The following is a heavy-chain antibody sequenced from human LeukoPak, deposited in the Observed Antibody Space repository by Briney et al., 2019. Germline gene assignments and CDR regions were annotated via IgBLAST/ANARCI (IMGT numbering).Heavy chain of an antibody. Sequence: SETLSLTCTVSGGSISSYYWSWFRQPPGKGLEWIGYIYYSGSTNYNPSLKSRVTISVDTSKNQFSLKLSSVTAADTAVYYCARSYCSSTSCYAGYWGQGTLVTVSS. D-gene: IGHD2-2*01. CDR3: ARSYCSSTSCYAGY. J-gene: IGHJ4*02. CDR1: GGSISSYY. V-gene: IGHV4-59*01. CDR2: IYYSGST.